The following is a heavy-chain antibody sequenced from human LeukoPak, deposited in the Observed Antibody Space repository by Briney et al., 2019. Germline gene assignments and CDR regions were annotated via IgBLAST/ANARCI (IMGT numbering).Heavy chain of an antibody. D-gene: IGHD6-19*01. CDR3: ARHNSGWYGANF. J-gene: IGHJ4*02. Sequence: PSETLSLTCTVSGGSISSYYWSWIRQAPGKGLEWIGYIYTSGSTNYNPSLKSRVTISVDTSKNQFTLKLSSVTAADTAVYYCARHNSGWYGANFWGQGTLVTVSS. CDR1: GGSISSYY. V-gene: IGHV4-4*09. CDR2: IYTSGST.